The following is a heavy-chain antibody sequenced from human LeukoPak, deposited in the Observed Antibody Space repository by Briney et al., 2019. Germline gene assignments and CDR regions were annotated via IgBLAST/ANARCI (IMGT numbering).Heavy chain of an antibody. J-gene: IGHJ3*02. Sequence: GASVKVSCKASGYTFTSYGINWVRQAPGQGLEWMGWISAYNGNTNYAQTLQGRVTMTTDTSPSTAYIELRSLSSDDTAVYYCSRYPSAYEPKRQDAFDIWAEETMVTVSS. CDR2: ISAYNGNT. V-gene: IGHV1-18*01. CDR1: GYTFTSYG. CDR3: SRYPSAYEPKRQDAFDI. D-gene: IGHD2-8*01.